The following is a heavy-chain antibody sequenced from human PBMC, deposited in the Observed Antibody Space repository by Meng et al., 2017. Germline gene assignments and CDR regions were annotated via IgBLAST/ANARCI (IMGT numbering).Heavy chain of an antibody. Sequence: GESLKISCAASGFTFSSYWMSWVRQAPGKGLEWVANIKQDGSEKYYVDSVKGRFTISRDNAKNSLYLQMNSLRAEDTAVYYCARDANLYCSSTSCYAGDYWGQGTLVTVSS. CDR2: IKQDGSEK. V-gene: IGHV3-7*01. D-gene: IGHD2-2*01. CDR1: GFTFSSYW. CDR3: ARDANLYCSSTSCYAGDY. J-gene: IGHJ4*02.